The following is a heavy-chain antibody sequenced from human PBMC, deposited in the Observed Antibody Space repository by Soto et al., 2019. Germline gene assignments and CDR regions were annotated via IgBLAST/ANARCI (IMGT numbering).Heavy chain of an antibody. D-gene: IGHD3-9*01. CDR1: GFPFSNYY. CDR2: ISSSFVSM. Sequence: PGGSLRLSCAVSGFPFSNYYMSWIRQAPGKGLEWLADISSSFVSMHYADSVKDRFSISRDNANNSLFLQMNSLRADDTAVYYCARVSATGWVLNGREYFAYWGQGALVTVSS. J-gene: IGHJ4*02. CDR3: ARVSATGWVLNGREYFAY. V-gene: IGHV3-11*01.